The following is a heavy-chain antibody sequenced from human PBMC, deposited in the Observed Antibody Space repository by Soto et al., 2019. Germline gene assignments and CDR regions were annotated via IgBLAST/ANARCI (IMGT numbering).Heavy chain of an antibody. Sequence: ASVKVSCKVSGYTLTELSMHWVRQAPGKGLEWMGGFDPEDGETIYAQKFQGRVTMTEDTSTDTAYMELSSLRSEDTDVYYCATAPYICSGGSCYLDYWGQGTLVTVSS. CDR3: ATAPYICSGGSCYLDY. D-gene: IGHD2-15*01. J-gene: IGHJ4*02. V-gene: IGHV1-24*01. CDR2: FDPEDGET. CDR1: GYTLTELS.